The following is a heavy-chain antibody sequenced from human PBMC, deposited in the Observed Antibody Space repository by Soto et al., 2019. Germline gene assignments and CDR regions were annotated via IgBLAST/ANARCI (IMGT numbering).Heavy chain of an antibody. J-gene: IGHJ3*02. CDR2: IWYDGSNE. Sequence: QVQLVESGGGVVQPGKSLRLSCAASGFSFSSYGVHWVRQAPGKGLEWVAVIWYDGSNEDYADSVKGRFAISRDNSKNTLYLQMNSLRADDTAVYYCARDRDYYDNSGYALDIWGQGTVVTVSS. D-gene: IGHD3-22*01. V-gene: IGHV3-33*01. CDR3: ARDRDYYDNSGYALDI. CDR1: GFSFSSYG.